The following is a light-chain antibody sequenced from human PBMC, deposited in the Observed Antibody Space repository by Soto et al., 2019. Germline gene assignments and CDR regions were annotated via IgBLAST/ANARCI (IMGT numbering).Light chain of an antibody. CDR1: SGHSSYA. CDR2: LNSDGSH. CDR3: QTLGTAYAV. Sequence: QPVLTQSPSASASLGASVKLTCTLSSGHSSYAIAWHQQQPEKGPRYLMKLNSDGSHTKGDGIPDRFSVSSSGAERYLTISSLQSEDEADYYCQTLGTAYAVFGGGTQLTVL. J-gene: IGLJ7*01. V-gene: IGLV4-69*01.